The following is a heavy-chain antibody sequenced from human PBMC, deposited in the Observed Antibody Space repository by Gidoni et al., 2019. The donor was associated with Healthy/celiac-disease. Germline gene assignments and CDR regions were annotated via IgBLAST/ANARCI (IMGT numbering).Heavy chain of an antibody. Sequence: QVQLVQSGAEVKKPGASVKVSCKASGYTFTSSGISWVRQAPGQGLEWMGWISAYNGNTNYAQKLQGRVTMTTDTSTSTAYMERRSLRSDDTAVYYCARAHGTEVPWASEGHWFDPWGQGTLVTVSS. V-gene: IGHV1-18*01. CDR2: ISAYNGNT. J-gene: IGHJ5*02. D-gene: IGHD1-7*01. CDR1: GYTFTSSG. CDR3: ARAHGTEVPWASEGHWFDP.